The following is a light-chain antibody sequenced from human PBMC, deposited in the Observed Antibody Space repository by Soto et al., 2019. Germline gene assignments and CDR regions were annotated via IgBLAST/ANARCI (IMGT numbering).Light chain of an antibody. CDR1: QSISSY. V-gene: IGKV1-6*01. Sequence: IQMTQSPSSLSASLGDRVTMTCRASQSISSYLNWYQQKPGKAPKLLIYGASSRATGIPDRFSGSGSGTDFTLAISSLQPEDSATYYCLQDINYPWTFGQGTKVDI. CDR2: GAS. J-gene: IGKJ1*01. CDR3: LQDINYPWT.